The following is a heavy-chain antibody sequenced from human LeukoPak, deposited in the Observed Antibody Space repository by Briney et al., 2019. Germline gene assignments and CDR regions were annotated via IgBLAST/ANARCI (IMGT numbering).Heavy chain of an antibody. CDR2: IYYTGST. CDR1: GGSISSDNYC. V-gene: IGHV4-30-4*01. Sequence: SQTLSLTCTVSGGSISSDNYCWSWIRQPPGKGLEWIGYIYYTGSTDYNSSLKSRVTISVDTSKNQLSLKLSSVTAADTAVYYCARGPKSSNWSPRNYYYGMDVWGKGTTVTVSS. D-gene: IGHD6-13*01. CDR3: ARGPKSSNWSPRNYYYGMDV. J-gene: IGHJ6*04.